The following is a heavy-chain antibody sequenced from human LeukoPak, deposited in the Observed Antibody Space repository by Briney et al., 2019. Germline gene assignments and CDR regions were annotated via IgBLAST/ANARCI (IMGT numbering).Heavy chain of an antibody. D-gene: IGHD2-15*01. J-gene: IGHJ4*02. CDR2: ISSSGSTI. CDR1: GFTFSSYE. V-gene: IGHV3-48*03. Sequence: GGSLRLSCAASGFTFSSYEMNWVRQAPGKGLEWVSYISSSGSTIYYADSVKGRFTISRDNAKNSLYLQMNSLRAEDTAVYYCARGGYCSGGSCKYYFDYWGQGTLVTVSS. CDR3: ARGGYCSGGSCKYYFDY.